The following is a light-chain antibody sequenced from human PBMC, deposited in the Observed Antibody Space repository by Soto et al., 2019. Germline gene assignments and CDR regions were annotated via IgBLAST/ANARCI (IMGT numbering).Light chain of an antibody. CDR1: SSDVGGYNF. J-gene: IGLJ1*01. CDR3: CSYAISTSYV. Sequence: QSVLTQPASVSGSPGQSITISCTGTSSDVGGYNFVTWYQQHPGEAPKLMIHDVSSRASGVPNRFSGSKSGTTASLTISGLHAEDEADYYCCSYAISTSYVFGTGTKVTVL. V-gene: IGLV2-14*03. CDR2: DVS.